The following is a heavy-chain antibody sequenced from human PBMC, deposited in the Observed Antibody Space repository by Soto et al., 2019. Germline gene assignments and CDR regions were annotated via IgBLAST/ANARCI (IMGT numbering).Heavy chain of an antibody. Sequence: ASVKVSCKASGYTFTSYYMHWVRQAPGQGFEWMGIINPSGGSTSYAQKFQGRVTMTRDTSTSTVYMELSSLRYEDTAVYYCARDSIVGDTRPYNWFDPWGQGTLVTVSS. CDR2: INPSGGST. CDR3: ARDSIVGDTRPYNWFDP. D-gene: IGHD1-26*01. V-gene: IGHV1-46*01. J-gene: IGHJ5*02. CDR1: GYTFTSYY.